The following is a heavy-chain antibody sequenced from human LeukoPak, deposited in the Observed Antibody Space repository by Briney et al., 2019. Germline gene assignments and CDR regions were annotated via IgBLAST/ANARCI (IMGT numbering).Heavy chain of an antibody. CDR3: ARSRRDSAWYIDDY. CDR2: ISSSSSYI. J-gene: IGHJ4*02. D-gene: IGHD6-13*01. Sequence: PGGSLRLSCAASGFTFSSYSMNWVRQAPGKGLEWVSSISSSSSYIYYADSVKGRFTISRDHARSSLSLQMHSLTADGTAVYYCARSRRDSAWYIDDYWGQGTLVTVSS. V-gene: IGHV3-21*01. CDR1: GFTFSSYS.